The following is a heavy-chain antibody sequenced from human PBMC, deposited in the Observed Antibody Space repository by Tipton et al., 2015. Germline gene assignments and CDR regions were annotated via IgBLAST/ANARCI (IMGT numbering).Heavy chain of an antibody. Sequence: TLSLTCTVSGGSISTTNYYWGWIRQPPGKGLEWIGTVYYNGATQYNPSLKSRVTISVDTSKTQFSLKMSSVTASDTAVYYCARARGRHGGLFDSWGQGILVTVSS. V-gene: IGHV4-39*07. CDR3: ARARGRHGGLFDS. CDR2: VYYNGAT. CDR1: GGSISTTNYY. D-gene: IGHD4-23*01. J-gene: IGHJ4*02.